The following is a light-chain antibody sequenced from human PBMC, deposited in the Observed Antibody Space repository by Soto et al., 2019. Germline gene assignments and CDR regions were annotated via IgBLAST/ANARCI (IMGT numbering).Light chain of an antibody. J-gene: IGKJ1*01. CDR1: QSINNNY. CDR2: DAT. CDR3: QHYDVSKT. V-gene: IGKV3-20*01. Sequence: ETVLTQSPGTLSLSPGERATLSCRASQSINNNYLAWYQQKPRQAPRLLIYDATSRATGIPDRFSSSGSGTEFTLTISRLEPEDFAVYYCQHYDVSKTFGQGTKVEIK.